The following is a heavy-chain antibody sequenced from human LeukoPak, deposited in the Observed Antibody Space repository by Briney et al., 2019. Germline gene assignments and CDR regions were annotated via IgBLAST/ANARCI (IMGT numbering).Heavy chain of an antibody. Sequence: ASVKVSCKASGYTFTSYYMHWVRQAPGQGLEWMGIINPSGGSTSYAQKFQGRVTMTRDTSTSTVYMELSSLRSEDTAVYYYARGAQIVVVTNWFDPWGQGTLVTVSS. CDR3: ARGAQIVVVTNWFDP. CDR2: INPSGGST. CDR1: GYTFTSYY. D-gene: IGHD2-2*01. J-gene: IGHJ5*02. V-gene: IGHV1-46*03.